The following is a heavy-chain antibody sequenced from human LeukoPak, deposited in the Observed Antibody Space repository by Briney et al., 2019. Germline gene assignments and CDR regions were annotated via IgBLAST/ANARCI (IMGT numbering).Heavy chain of an antibody. J-gene: IGHJ4*02. CDR1: GGSVSTGGYY. CDR2: INYSGST. Sequence: PSETLSLTCTVSGGSVSTGGYYWTWIRQPPGKGLEWIGYINYSGSTNYNPSLKSRVTISVDTSKNQFSLKLSSVTAADTAVYYCARRDYYDLYYFGYWGQGTLVTVSS. CDR3: ARRDYYDLYYFGY. D-gene: IGHD3-22*01. V-gene: IGHV4-61*08.